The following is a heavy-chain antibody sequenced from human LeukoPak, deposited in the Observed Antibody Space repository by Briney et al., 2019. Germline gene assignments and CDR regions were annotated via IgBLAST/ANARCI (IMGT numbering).Heavy chain of an antibody. CDR2: IRSTANGYAT. CDR3: ARVSPNTVTTLQYFDY. Sequence: GGSLRLSCAASGFTFSGSALHWVRQASGKGLEWVGRIRSTANGYATAYAASVKGRFTISRDNAKNSLYLQMNSLRAEDTAVYYCARVSPNTVTTLQYFDYWGQGTLVTVSS. D-gene: IGHD4-17*01. V-gene: IGHV3-73*01. J-gene: IGHJ4*02. CDR1: GFTFSGSA.